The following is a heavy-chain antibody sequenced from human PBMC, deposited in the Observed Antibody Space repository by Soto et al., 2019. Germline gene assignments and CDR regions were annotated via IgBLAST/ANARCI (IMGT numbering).Heavy chain of an antibody. CDR2: MNPNSGNT. J-gene: IGHJ4*02. Sequence: GSPVKLARKGAGYAYSSYEMKWLRQETGQGLEWMGWMNPNSGNTGYAQKFQGRVTMTRNTSISTAYMELSSLRSEDTAVYYRASSFTVPAPIGYWGQGTLVTVS. CDR1: GYAYSSYE. CDR3: ASSFTVPAPIGY. V-gene: IGHV1-8*01. D-gene: IGHD2-2*02.